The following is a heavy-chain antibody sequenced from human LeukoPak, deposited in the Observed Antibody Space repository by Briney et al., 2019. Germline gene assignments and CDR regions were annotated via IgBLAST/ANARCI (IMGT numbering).Heavy chain of an antibody. D-gene: IGHD6-13*01. CDR3: ARDRVGSSWYYFDY. J-gene: IGHJ4*02. V-gene: IGHV1-3*01. Sequence: ASVKVSCKASGYTFTTYAMHWVRQAPGQRLEWMGWINAGNGNTKYSQKFQARVTITRDTSASTAYMELSSLRSEDTAVYYCARDRVGSSWYYFDYWGQGTLVTVSS. CDR1: GYTFTTYA. CDR2: INAGNGNT.